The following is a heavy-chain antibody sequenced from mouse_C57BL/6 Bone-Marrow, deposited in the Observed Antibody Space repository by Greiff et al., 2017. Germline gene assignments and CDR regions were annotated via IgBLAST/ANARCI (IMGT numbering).Heavy chain of an antibody. CDR1: GYTFTSYW. CDR2: IHPSDSDT. Sequence: QVQLQQPGAELVKPGASVKVSCKASGYTFTSYWMHWVKQRPGQGLEWIGRIHPSDSDTNYNQKFKGKATLTVDKSSSTAYMQLSSLTSEDSAVYDCAIPRSPLEYYFDYGGQGTTLTVAS. D-gene: IGHD6-1*01. J-gene: IGHJ2*01. V-gene: IGHV1-74*01. CDR3: AIPRSPLEYYFDY.